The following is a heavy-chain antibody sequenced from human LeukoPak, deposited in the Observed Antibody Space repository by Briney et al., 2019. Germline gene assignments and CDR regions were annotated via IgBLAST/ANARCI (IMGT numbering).Heavy chain of an antibody. Sequence: GGSLRLSCAASGFTFSDHYMDWVRQAPGKGLEWVGRTRNKANSYTTEYAAAVKGRFTISRDESKNSLYLQMNSLKTEDTAVYYCARDAGSYFDSWGQGTLVTVSS. CDR3: ARDAGSYFDS. V-gene: IGHV3-72*01. CDR1: GFTFSDHY. J-gene: IGHJ4*02. CDR2: TRNKANSYTT. D-gene: IGHD1-26*01.